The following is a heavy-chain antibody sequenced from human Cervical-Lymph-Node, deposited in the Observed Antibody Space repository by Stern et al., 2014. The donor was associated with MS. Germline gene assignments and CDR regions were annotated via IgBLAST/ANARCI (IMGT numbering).Heavy chain of an antibody. J-gene: IGHJ4*02. V-gene: IGHV3-30*04. CDR2: VSYDGGNK. CDR3: AGAPLWWLRDY. CDR1: GFTFSTYA. D-gene: IGHD5-12*01. Sequence: DQLVESGGGVVQPGRSLRLSCAASGFTFSTYAMHWVRQAPGKGLEWVAVVSYDGGNKYYADSVRGRFTISRDNSKNTLYLQMNSLRAEDTAVYYCAGAPLWWLRDYWGQGTLVTVSS.